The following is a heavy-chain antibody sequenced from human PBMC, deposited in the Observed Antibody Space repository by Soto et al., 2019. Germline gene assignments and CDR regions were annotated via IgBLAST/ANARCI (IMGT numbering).Heavy chain of an antibody. CDR2: IYYSGST. Sequence: SETLSLTCTVSGGSISSGGYYWSWIRQHPGKGLEWIGYIYYSGSTYYNPSLKSRVTISVDTSKNQFSLKLSSVTAADTAVYYCARSFGELSEFDYWGQGTLVTVSS. D-gene: IGHD3-10*01. CDR3: ARSFGELSEFDY. J-gene: IGHJ4*02. CDR1: GGSISSGGYY. V-gene: IGHV4-31*03.